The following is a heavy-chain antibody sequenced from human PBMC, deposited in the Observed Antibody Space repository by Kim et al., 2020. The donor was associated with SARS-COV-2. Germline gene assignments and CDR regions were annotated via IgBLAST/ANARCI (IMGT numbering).Heavy chain of an antibody. D-gene: IGHD4-17*01. J-gene: IGHJ4*02. V-gene: IGHV1-46*01. CDR3: ARDYYGDPRGFDY. Sequence: YEQKVEGRGNMTRDRATSKVYKELSRLRSEDTAVYYCARDYYGDPRGFDYWGQGTLVTVSS.